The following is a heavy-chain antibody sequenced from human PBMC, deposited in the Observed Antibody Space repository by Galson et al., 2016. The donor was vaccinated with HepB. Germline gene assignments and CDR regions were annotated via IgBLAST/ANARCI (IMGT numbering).Heavy chain of an antibody. V-gene: IGHV3-33*01. Sequence: SLRLSCAASGFTFSSYGMHWVRQAPGKGPEWVAVIWYDGSNEYYADSVKGRFTISRDNSKNTLYLQMNSLRAEDTAVYYCARDRGEYSRPWAGGMDVWGQGTTVTVSS. CDR3: ARDRGEYSRPWAGGMDV. J-gene: IGHJ6*02. CDR1: GFTFSSYG. CDR2: IWYDGSNE. D-gene: IGHD6-6*01.